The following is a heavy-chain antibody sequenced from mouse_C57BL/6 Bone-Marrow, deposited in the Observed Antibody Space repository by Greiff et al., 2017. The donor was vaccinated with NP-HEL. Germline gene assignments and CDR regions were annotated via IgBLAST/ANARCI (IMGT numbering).Heavy chain of an antibody. CDR2: IDPENGDT. Sequence: VQLQQSGAELVRPGASVKLSCTASGFNIKDDYMHWVKQRPEQGLEWIGWIDPENGDTEYASKFQGKATITADTSSNTAYLQLSSLTSEDTAVYYCTTFYDYDGYWGQGTTLTVSA. CDR1: GFNIKDDY. J-gene: IGHJ2*01. D-gene: IGHD2-4*01. V-gene: IGHV14-4*01. CDR3: TTFYDYDGY.